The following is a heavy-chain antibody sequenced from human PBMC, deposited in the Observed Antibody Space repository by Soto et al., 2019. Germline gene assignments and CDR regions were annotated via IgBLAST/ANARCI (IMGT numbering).Heavy chain of an antibody. CDR3: ARSQGSSTSLEIYYYYYYGMDV. CDR2: IIPIPGTA. Sequence: QVQLVQSGAEVKKPGSSVKVSCKASGGTFGSYAISWVRQAPGQGLEWMGGIIPIPGTANYAQKFQGRVTIAAYEPTSTAYMELSSLRSEDTAVYYCARSQGSSTSLEIYYYYYYGMDVWGQGTTVTVSS. D-gene: IGHD2-2*01. V-gene: IGHV1-69*01. J-gene: IGHJ6*02. CDR1: GGTFGSYA.